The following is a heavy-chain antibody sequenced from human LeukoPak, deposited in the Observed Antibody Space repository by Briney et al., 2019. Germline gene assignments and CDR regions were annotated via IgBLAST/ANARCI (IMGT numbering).Heavy chain of an antibody. V-gene: IGHV4-4*07. CDR1: GDSISSSY. J-gene: IGHJ3*02. Sequence: SETLSLTCTVSGDSISSSYWTWLRQPAGKGLEWIGRIYTSGTTNYNPSLKSRVTMSLDTSKNQLSLKLNSVTAADTAVYYCAKSNGYGLVDIWGQGTMVTVSS. CDR2: IYTSGTT. CDR3: AKSNGYGLVDI. D-gene: IGHD3-10*01.